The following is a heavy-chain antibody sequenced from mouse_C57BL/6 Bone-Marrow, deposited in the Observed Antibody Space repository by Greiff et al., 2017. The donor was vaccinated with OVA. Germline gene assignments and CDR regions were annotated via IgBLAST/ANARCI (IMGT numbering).Heavy chain of an antibody. CDR1: GYTFTSYW. J-gene: IGHJ2*01. Sequence: QVQLQQSGAELVMPGASVKLSCKASGYTFTSYWMHWVKQRPGQGLEWIGEIDPSDSYPNYNQKFKGKSTLTVDKSSSTAYMQLSSLTSEDSAVYYCAREGSSGYVAYYWGQGTTLTVSS. CDR2: IDPSDSYP. D-gene: IGHD3-2*02. CDR3: AREGSSGYVAYY. V-gene: IGHV1-69*01.